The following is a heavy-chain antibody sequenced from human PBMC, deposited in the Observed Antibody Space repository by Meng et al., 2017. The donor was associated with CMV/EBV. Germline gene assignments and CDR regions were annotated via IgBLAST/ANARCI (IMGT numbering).Heavy chain of an antibody. J-gene: IGHJ6*02. CDR1: GGSISSYY. V-gene: IGHV4-59*01. D-gene: IGHD6-13*01. CDR2: IYYSGST. CDR3: ATARGYSSSWYAEDYYGMDV. Sequence: SETLSLTCTVSGGSISSYYWSWIRQPPGKGLEWIGYIYYSGSTNYNPSLKSRVTISVDTSKNQFSLKLSSVTAADTAVYYCATARGYSSSWYAEDYYGMDVWGQGTTVTV.